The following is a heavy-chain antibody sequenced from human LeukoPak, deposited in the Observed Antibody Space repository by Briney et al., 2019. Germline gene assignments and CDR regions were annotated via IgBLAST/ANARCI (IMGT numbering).Heavy chain of an antibody. CDR1: GFTFSSYG. J-gene: IGHJ4*02. CDR3: AVMTPDGLFDY. CDR2: ISYDGSNK. Sequence: AGRSLRLSCAASGFTFSSYGMHWVRQAPGKGLEWVAVISYDGSNKYYADSVKGRFTISRDNSKNTLYLQMNSLRAEDTAVYYCAVMTPDGLFDYWGQGTLVTVSS. D-gene: IGHD1-14*01. V-gene: IGHV3-30*03.